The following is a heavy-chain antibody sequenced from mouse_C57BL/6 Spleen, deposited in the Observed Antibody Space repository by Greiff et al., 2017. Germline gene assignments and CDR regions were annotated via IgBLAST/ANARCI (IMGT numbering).Heavy chain of an antibody. J-gene: IGHJ4*01. CDR1: GYTFTSYW. V-gene: IGHV1-52*01. D-gene: IGHD4-1*01. CDR2: IDPSDSET. CDR3: ARGTGTSPYGY. Sequence: VQLQQPGAELVRPGSSVKLSCKASGYTFTSYWMHWVKQRPIQGLEWIGNIDPSDSETHYNQKFKDKATLTVDKSSSTAYMQLSSLTSEDSAVYYCARGTGTSPYGYWGQGTSVTVSS.